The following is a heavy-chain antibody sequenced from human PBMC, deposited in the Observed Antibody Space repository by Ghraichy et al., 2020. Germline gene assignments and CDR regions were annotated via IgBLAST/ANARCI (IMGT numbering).Heavy chain of an antibody. CDR1: GYTFTSYD. Sequence: ASVKVSCKASGYTFTSYDINWVRQATGQGLEWMGWMNPNSGNTGYAQKFQGRVTMTRNTSISTAYMELRSLRSEDTAVYYCARATLLLRWSRGRKMDVWGQGTTVTVSS. CDR2: MNPNSGNT. V-gene: IGHV1-8*01. D-gene: IGHD4-23*01. J-gene: IGHJ6*02. CDR3: ARATLLLRWSRGRKMDV.